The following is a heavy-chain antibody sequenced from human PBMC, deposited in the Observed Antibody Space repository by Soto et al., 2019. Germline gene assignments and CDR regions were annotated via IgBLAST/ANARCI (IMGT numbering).Heavy chain of an antibody. Sequence: QVQLQQWGAGLLKPSETLSLTCAVYGGSFSGYYWSWIRQPPGKGREWIGEINHSGSTNYNPSLKSGVTRSVDTSKNQYSLKLSSVTAADTAVYYCARGRWLQLRYYFDYWGQGTLVNVSS. D-gene: IGHD5-18*01. CDR1: GGSFSGYY. CDR2: INHSGST. J-gene: IGHJ4*02. CDR3: ARGRWLQLRYYFDY. V-gene: IGHV4-34*01.